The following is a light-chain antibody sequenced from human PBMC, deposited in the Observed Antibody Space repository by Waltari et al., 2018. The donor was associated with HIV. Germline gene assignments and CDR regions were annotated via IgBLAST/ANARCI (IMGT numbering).Light chain of an antibody. CDR2: AAS. V-gene: IGKV1-39*01. Sequence: DIQMTQSPSSLSASVGDRVTLTCRASQSVSTFLSWYQQKPGKAPKLLIYAASSLQSGVSLRFSGSGSGTDFTLTISSLQPEDFATYYCQQGYSTPPTFGGGTKVEIK. CDR1: QSVSTF. J-gene: IGKJ4*01. CDR3: QQGYSTPPT.